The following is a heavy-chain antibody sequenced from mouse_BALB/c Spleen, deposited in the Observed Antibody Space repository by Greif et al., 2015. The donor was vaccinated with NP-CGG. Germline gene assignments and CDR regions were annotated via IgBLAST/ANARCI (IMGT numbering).Heavy chain of an antibody. Sequence: EVMLVESGGDLVKPGGSLKLSCAASGFTFSSYGMSWVRQTPDKRLEWVATISSGGSYTYYPDSVKGRFTISRDNAKXTLYLQMSSLKSEDTAMYYCARLPYDYYAMDYWGQGTSVTVSS. D-gene: IGHD6-5*01. J-gene: IGHJ4*01. CDR1: GFTFSSYG. CDR2: ISSGGSYT. CDR3: ARLPYDYYAMDY. V-gene: IGHV5-6*01.